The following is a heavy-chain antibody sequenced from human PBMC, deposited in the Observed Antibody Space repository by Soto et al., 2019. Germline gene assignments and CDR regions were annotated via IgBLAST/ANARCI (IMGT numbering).Heavy chain of an antibody. CDR3: ARDRAYYYDSSGYRGFDY. V-gene: IGHV6-1*01. Sequence: SQTLSLTCAISGDSVSSNSAAWNWIRQSPSRGLEWLGRTYYRSKWYNDYAVSVKSRITINPDTSKNQFSLQLNSVTPEDTAVYYCARDRAYYYDSSGYRGFDYWGQGTRVTVSS. J-gene: IGHJ4*02. CDR2: TYYRSKWYN. CDR1: GDSVSSNSAA. D-gene: IGHD3-22*01.